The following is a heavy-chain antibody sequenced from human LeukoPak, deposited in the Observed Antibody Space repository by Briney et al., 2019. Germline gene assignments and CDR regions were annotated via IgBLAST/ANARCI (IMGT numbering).Heavy chain of an antibody. Sequence: ASVKLSCKASGYSFTSHDINCVRQATGQGLEWMGWMNPNSGNTGYAQKFQGRVTMTRNTSISTAYMELSSLRSEDTAVYYCARTTYDFWSGYYDFDCWGQGTLVTVSS. V-gene: IGHV1-8*01. CDR2: MNPNSGNT. CDR1: GYSFTSHD. CDR3: ARTTYDFWSGYYDFDC. D-gene: IGHD3-3*01. J-gene: IGHJ4*02.